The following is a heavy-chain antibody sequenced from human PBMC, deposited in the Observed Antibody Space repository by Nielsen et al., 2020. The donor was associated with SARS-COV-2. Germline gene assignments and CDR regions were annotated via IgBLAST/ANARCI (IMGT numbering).Heavy chain of an antibody. CDR1: GYTFTSYG. Sequence: ASVKVSCKASGYTFTSYGISWVRQAPGQGLEWMGWISAYNGNTNYAQKLQGRVTMTTDTSTSTAYMELSSLRSEDTAVYYCAREESGPYSSGSFDYWGQGTLVTVSS. V-gene: IGHV1-18*04. D-gene: IGHD6-19*01. CDR2: ISAYNGNT. J-gene: IGHJ4*02. CDR3: AREESGPYSSGSFDY.